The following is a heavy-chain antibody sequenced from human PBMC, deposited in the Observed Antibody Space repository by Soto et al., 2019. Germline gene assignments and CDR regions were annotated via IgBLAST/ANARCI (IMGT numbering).Heavy chain of an antibody. CDR1: GFTFSCYW. CDR2: IKQDGSEK. D-gene: IGHD3-3*01. CDR3: ASPPFWSGPWGY. J-gene: IGHJ4*02. V-gene: IGHV3-7*03. Sequence: GGSLRLSCAASGFTFSCYWMSWVRQAPGKGLEWVANIKQDGSEKYYVDSVKGRFTISRDNAKNSLFLQMNSLRAEDTAVYYCASPPFWSGPWGYWGQGTLVTVSS.